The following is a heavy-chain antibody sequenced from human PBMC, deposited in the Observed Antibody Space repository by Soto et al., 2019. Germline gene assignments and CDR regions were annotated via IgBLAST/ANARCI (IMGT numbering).Heavy chain of an antibody. D-gene: IGHD3-10*01. CDR3: ARALGVACVRLLFAY. CDR2: IDPRGGSA. J-gene: IGHJ4*02. V-gene: IGHV1-46*01. Sequence: QVQLVQSGAEVRKPGASVKVSCNASGYSFTDYYMHWVRQAPGQGLEWMGVIDPRGGSASYAQIFQGRVTMIRDTSTSTVYLELSSLRSEDTATYYCARALGVACVRLLFAYWGQGTLVSVYS. CDR1: GYSFTDYY.